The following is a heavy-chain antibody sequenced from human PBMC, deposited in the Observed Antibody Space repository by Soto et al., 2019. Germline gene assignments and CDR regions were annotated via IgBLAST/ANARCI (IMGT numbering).Heavy chain of an antibody. D-gene: IGHD2-2*02. CDR1: GFTFSSYG. V-gene: IGHV3-30*18. CDR2: ISYDGSNN. Sequence: QVQLVESGGGVVQPGRSLRLSCAASGFTFSSYGMHWVRQAPGRGLEWVAVISYDGSNNYYADSVKGRFTISRDNSKNTLYLQMNSLRAEDTAVYYCAKEARTPAAIGEYYHYYGMDVWGQGTKVTVSS. J-gene: IGHJ6*02. CDR3: AKEARTPAAIGEYYHYYGMDV.